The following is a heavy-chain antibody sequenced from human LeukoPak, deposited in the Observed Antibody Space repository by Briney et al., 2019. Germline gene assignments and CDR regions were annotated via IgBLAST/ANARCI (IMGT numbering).Heavy chain of an antibody. Sequence: GGSLRLSCAASGFTFDDYTMHWVRQAPGKGLEWVSLISWDGGSTYYADSVKGRFTISRDNSKNTLYLQMNSLRAEDTAVYYCARDAPFYCSGGSCQGAFDIWGQGTMVTVSS. J-gene: IGHJ3*02. D-gene: IGHD2-15*01. V-gene: IGHV3-43*01. CDR3: ARDAPFYCSGGSCQGAFDI. CDR2: ISWDGGST. CDR1: GFTFDDYT.